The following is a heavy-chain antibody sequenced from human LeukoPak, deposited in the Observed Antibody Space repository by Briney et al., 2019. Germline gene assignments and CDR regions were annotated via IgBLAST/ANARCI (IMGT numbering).Heavy chain of an antibody. D-gene: IGHD4-11*01. CDR3: ARDVTMDV. J-gene: IGHJ6*03. CDR2: IYHSGST. CDR1: GYSISSGYY. Sequence: PSETLSLTCTVSGYSISSGYYWGWIRQPPGKGLEWIGSIYHSGSTYYNPSLKSRVTISVDTSKNQFSLKLSSVTAADTAVYYCARDVTMDVWGKGTTVTVSS. V-gene: IGHV4-38-2*02.